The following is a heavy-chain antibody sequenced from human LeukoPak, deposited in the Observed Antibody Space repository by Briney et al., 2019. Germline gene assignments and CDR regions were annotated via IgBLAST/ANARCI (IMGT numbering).Heavy chain of an antibody. J-gene: IGHJ4*02. D-gene: IGHD1-1*01. CDR1: GFTFISYW. Sequence: GGSLRLSCVASGFTFISYWMTWVRQAPGKGLEWVAQISQDGTESYSVDSVRGRFTISRDNAKDSVYLQMNSLRPEDTAVYYCARDSTGTVFDLWGQGTLVTVSS. CDR2: ISQDGTES. CDR3: ARDSTGTVFDL. V-gene: IGHV3-7*04.